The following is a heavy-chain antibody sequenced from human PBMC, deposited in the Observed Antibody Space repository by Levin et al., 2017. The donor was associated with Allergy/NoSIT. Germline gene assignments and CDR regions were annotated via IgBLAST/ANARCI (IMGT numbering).Heavy chain of an antibody. CDR2: VYYDGSA. J-gene: IGHJ6*02. CDR3: AGEPNSPYYYHYGLDV. D-gene: IGHD2/OR15-2a*01. CDR1: GGSISSASYY. V-gene: IGHV4-39*07. Sequence: SQTLSLPCTVSGGSISSASYYWAWIRQPPGKGLEWIGSVYYDGSAYYIPSLKSRVTISIDTSKNQFSLRLNYVTAADTAVYYCAGEPNSPYYYHYGLDVWGQGTTVTVSS.